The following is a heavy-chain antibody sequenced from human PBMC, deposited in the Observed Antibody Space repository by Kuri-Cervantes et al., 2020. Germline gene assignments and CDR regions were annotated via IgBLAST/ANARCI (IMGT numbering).Heavy chain of an antibody. V-gene: IGHV4-34*01. Sequence: SETLSLTCAVYGGSFSGYYWNWIRQPPGKGLEWIGEINHSGSTNYNPSLKSRVTISIDTSKNQFSLKLSSVTAADTAVYYCAWGDGMDVWGQGTTVTVSS. CDR3: AWGDGMDV. CDR2: INHSGST. J-gene: IGHJ6*02. CDR1: GGSFSGYY.